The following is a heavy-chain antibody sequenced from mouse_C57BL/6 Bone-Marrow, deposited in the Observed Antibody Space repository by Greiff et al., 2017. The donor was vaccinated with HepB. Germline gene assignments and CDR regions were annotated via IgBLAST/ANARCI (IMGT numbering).Heavy chain of an antibody. V-gene: IGHV1-81*01. Sequence: QVQLQQSGAELARPGASVKLSCKASGYTFTSYGISWVKQRTGQGLEWIGEIYPRRGNTYYNEKFKGKATLTADKASSTAYMELRSLTSEDSAVYFCARNHYGSSYDAMDYWGQGTSVTVSS. CDR1: GYTFTSYG. CDR3: ARNHYGSSYDAMDY. CDR2: IYPRRGNT. J-gene: IGHJ4*01. D-gene: IGHD1-1*01.